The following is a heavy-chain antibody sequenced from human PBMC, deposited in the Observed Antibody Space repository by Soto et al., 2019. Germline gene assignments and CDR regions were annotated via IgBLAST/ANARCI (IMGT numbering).Heavy chain of an antibody. CDR1: GYSLNNYF. CDR2: INPSGRHT. V-gene: IGHV1-46*02. D-gene: IGHD1-7*01. CDR3: ARCDGELVHCDY. J-gene: IGHJ4*02. Sequence: QVQLVQSGTEVKEPGASVRVSCKASGYSLNNYFMHWVRQAPGQGLEWMGIINPSGRHTTFAPSFQGRVTMTRDTSTNTVYMELSSLRSDDTAVFYCARCDGELVHCDYWGQGTLVTVSS.